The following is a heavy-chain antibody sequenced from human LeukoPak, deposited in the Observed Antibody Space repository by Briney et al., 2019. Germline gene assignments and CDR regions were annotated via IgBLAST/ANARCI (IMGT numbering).Heavy chain of an antibody. Sequence: PSETLSLTCTVSGGSISSYYWSWIRQPPGKGLEWIGYIYYSGSTNYNPSLKSRVTISVDTSKNQFSLKLSSVTAADTAVYYCARGSMVRGVIAWGYFDYWGQGTLVTVSS. CDR2: IYYSGST. CDR1: GGSISSYY. J-gene: IGHJ4*02. V-gene: IGHV4-59*12. D-gene: IGHD3-10*01. CDR3: ARGSMVRGVIAWGYFDY.